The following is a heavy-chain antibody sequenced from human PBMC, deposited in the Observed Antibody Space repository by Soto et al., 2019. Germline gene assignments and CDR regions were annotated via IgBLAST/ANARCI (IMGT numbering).Heavy chain of an antibody. Sequence: EVQLVESGGGLVQPGGSLRLSCAASGFTFSNYWMYWVRQAPGKGLVWVSRTNSDGSVSSYADSVKGRLTISRDNVKNTLYLQMNSLIAEDTAVYYCARGDCVGGTCYSLAGSFYYYMDVWGKGTTVTVFS. CDR1: GFTFSNYW. J-gene: IGHJ6*03. CDR3: ARGDCVGGTCYSLAGSFYYYMDV. V-gene: IGHV3-74*01. D-gene: IGHD2-15*01. CDR2: TNSDGSVS.